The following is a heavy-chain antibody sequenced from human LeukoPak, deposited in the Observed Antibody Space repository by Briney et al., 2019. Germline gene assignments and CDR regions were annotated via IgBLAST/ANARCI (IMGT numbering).Heavy chain of an antibody. J-gene: IGHJ6*04. CDR2: IYYSGST. V-gene: IGHV4-59*08. Sequence: ETLSLTCTVSGGSISSYYWSWIRQPPGKGLEWIGYIYYSGSTNYNPSLKSRVTISVDTSKNQFSLKLSSVTAADTAVYYCARHSVVTPYYDFWSGPDVWGKGTTVTVSS. CDR1: GGSISSYY. D-gene: IGHD3-3*01. CDR3: ARHSVVTPYYDFWSGPDV.